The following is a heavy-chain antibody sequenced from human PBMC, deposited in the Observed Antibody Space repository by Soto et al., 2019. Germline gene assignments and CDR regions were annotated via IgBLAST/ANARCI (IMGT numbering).Heavy chain of an antibody. CDR2: INHSGST. D-gene: IGHD3-10*01. V-gene: IGHV4-34*01. CDR1: GGSFSGYY. J-gene: IGHJ5*02. Sequence: SETLSLTCAVYGGSFSGYYWSRIRQPPGKGLEWIGEINHSGSTNYNPSLKSRVTISVDTSKNQFSLKLSSVTAADTAVYYCARAPPLYGSGSYYTAGWFDPWGQGTLVTVSS. CDR3: ARAPPLYGSGSYYTAGWFDP.